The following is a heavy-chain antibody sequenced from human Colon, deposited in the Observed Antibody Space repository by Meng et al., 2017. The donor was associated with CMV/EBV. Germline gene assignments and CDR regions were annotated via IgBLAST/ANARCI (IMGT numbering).Heavy chain of an antibody. V-gene: IGHV4-59*08. CDR1: GGSISNYY. CDR3: ARLGYNWYDDVWFAD. Sequence: SETLSLTCSVSGGSISNYYWNWIRQTPGQGLEWIGYFDYSGNTNYNPSLKSRVTISVDSSRIQFFLNLTSVTAADTAVYYCARLGYNWYDDVWFADWGQGILVTVSS. J-gene: IGHJ4*02. D-gene: IGHD1-20*01. CDR2: FDYSGNT.